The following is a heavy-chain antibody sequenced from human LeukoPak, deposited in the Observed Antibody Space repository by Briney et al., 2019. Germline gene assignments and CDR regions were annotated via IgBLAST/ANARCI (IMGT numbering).Heavy chain of an antibody. CDR3: AKSIAAAAPFDY. CDR2: ISSASGSI. D-gene: IGHD6-13*01. V-gene: IGHV3-48*04. CDR1: GFTFSSYS. Sequence: GGSLRLSCAASGFTFSSYSMNWVRQAPGKGLEWVSYISSASGSIYYADSVKGRFTISRDNAKNSLFLQMNSLRAEDTAVYYCAKSIAAAAPFDYWGQGTLVTVSS. J-gene: IGHJ4*02.